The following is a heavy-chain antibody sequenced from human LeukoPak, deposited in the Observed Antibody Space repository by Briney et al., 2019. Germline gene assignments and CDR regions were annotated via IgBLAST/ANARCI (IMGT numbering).Heavy chain of an antibody. CDR3: SIWWCSSSWADAFDI. CDR2: IKQDGSEK. V-gene: IGHV3-7*01. CDR1: GFTFSSYW. Sequence: GGSLRLSCAASGFTFSSYWMSWVRQAPGKGLEWVANIKQDGSEKYYVDSVKGRFTISRDNAKNSLYLQMNSLRAEDTAMYYCSIWWCSSSWADAFDIWGQGTMVTVSS. J-gene: IGHJ3*02. D-gene: IGHD6-13*01.